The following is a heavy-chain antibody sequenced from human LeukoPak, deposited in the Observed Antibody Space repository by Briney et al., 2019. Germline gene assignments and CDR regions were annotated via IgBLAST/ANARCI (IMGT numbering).Heavy chain of an antibody. CDR3: ARDAQDCSGGTCYSETDYYFDY. CDR1: VFSFSSYS. D-gene: IGHD2-15*01. J-gene: IGHJ4*02. CDR2: ISSSSSYI. Sequence: PGGSLRLSCAASVFSFSSYSMNWVRQAPGKGLEWVSSISSSSSYIYYADSVKGRFTISRDNAKNSLYLQMRGLRAEDTAVYYYARDAQDCSGGTCYSETDYYFDYWGQGTPVTVSS. V-gene: IGHV3-21*01.